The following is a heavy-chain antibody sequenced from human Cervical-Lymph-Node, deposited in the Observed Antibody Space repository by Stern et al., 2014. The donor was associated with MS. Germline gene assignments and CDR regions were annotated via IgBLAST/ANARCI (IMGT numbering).Heavy chain of an antibody. J-gene: IGHJ6*02. CDR1: GSAFRSYI. CDR3: ASQVATTSNYSYGMAV. D-gene: IGHD5-24*01. V-gene: IGHV3-21*01. Sequence: QLVQSGGGLVKPGESLRLSCAASGSAFRSYIINWVRQAPGKGLQWVSSISGSGNYVYYADSVRGRFTISRDNAKNSVYLQVSSLSADDTAVYSCASQVATTSNYSYGMAVWGQGTAVFVSS. CDR2: ISGSGNYV.